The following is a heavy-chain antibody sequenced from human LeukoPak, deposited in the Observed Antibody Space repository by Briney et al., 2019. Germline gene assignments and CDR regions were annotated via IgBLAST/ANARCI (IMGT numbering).Heavy chain of an antibody. CDR1: GGTFSSYA. CDR2: IIPIFGTA. Sequence: SVKVSCKASGGTFSSYAISWVRQAPGEGLEWMGRIIPIFGTANYAQKFQGRVTITTDESTSTAYMELSSLRSEDTAVYYCARDREYYYDSSGYYYHDYWGQGTPVTVSS. V-gene: IGHV1-69*05. CDR3: ARDREYYYDSSGYYYHDY. D-gene: IGHD3-22*01. J-gene: IGHJ4*02.